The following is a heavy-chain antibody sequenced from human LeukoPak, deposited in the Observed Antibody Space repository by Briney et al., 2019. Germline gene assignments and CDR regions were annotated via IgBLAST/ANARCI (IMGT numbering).Heavy chain of an antibody. J-gene: IGHJ4*02. Sequence: GGSLRLSCAASGFTVSSNYMSWVRQAPGKGLEWVSVIYSGGSTYYADSVKGRFTISRDNSKNTLYLQVNSLRAEDTAVYYCARDSRTQPFDYWGQGTLVTVSS. D-gene: IGHD1-14*01. CDR1: GFTVSSNY. V-gene: IGHV3-66*02. CDR3: ARDSRTQPFDY. CDR2: IYSGGST.